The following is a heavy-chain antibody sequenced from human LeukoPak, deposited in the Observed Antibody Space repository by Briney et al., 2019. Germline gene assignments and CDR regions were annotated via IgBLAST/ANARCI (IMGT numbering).Heavy chain of an antibody. Sequence: SETLSLTCAVYGGSFSGYYWSWIRQPPGKGLEWIGEINHSGSTNYNPHLKSRVTISVDTSKNQFSLKLSSVTAADTAVYYCARGPLGYCSSTSCRDAFDIWGQGAMVTVSS. CDR1: GGSFSGYY. CDR2: INHSGST. CDR3: ARGPLGYCSSTSCRDAFDI. V-gene: IGHV4-34*01. J-gene: IGHJ3*02. D-gene: IGHD2-2*01.